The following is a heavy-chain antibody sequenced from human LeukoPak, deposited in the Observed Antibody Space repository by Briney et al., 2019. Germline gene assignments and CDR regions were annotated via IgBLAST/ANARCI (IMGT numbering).Heavy chain of an antibody. J-gene: IGHJ4*02. CDR3: AKDILTGYYIRYFDY. D-gene: IGHD3-9*01. CDR2: ISGSGGST. V-gene: IGHV3-23*01. CDR1: GFTFSTYA. Sequence: GSLRLSCAASGFTFSTYAMSWVRQAPGKGLEWVSGISGSGGSTYYTDSVKGRFTISRDNSKDTLYLQMNSLRVEDTAVYYCAKDILTGYYIRYFDYWGQGTLVTVSS.